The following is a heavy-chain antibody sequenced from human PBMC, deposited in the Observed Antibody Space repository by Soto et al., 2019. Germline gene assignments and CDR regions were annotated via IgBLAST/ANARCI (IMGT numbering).Heavy chain of an antibody. Sequence: PGGALRLFCAASGFPFSMFAMNWVRQAPGKGLEWVSGIRGSGGGTYYADSVKGRFTISRDDSRNMLYLEMNTLRGEDTAVYYCAKASGRVHYGMHVWGQGTKVTVSS. CDR1: GFPFSMFA. J-gene: IGHJ6*02. CDR2: IRGSGGGT. CDR3: AKASGRVHYGMHV. V-gene: IGHV3-23*01. D-gene: IGHD3-10*01.